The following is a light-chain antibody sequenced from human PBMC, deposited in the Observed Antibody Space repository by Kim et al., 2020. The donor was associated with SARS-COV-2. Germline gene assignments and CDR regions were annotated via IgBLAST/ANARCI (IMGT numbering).Light chain of an antibody. Sequence: SSELPQDPAVSVALGQTVRITCQGDSLRSYYATWYQQKPGQAPILVIYGKNNRPSGIPDRFSGSSSGNTASLTITGTQAGDEADYYRNSRDTNDKVVFGG. J-gene: IGLJ2*01. CDR2: GKN. CDR1: SLRSYY. V-gene: IGLV3-19*01. CDR3: NSRDTNDKVV.